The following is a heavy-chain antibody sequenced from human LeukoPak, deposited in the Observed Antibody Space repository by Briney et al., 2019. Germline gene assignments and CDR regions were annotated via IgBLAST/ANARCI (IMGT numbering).Heavy chain of an antibody. J-gene: IGHJ6*02. Sequence: ASVKLSCKASGGTFSSYAISWVRQAPGQGLEWMGSINPILGIANYARKFQGRVTITADKSTSTAYMELSSLRSEDTAVYYCARVSFVRSIKSQNYYYGMDVWGQGTTVTVSS. CDR1: GGTFSSYA. V-gene: IGHV1-69*04. CDR2: INPILGIA. CDR3: ARVSFVRSIKSQNYYYGMDV.